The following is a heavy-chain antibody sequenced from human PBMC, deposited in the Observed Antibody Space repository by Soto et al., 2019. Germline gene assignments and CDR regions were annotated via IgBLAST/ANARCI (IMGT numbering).Heavy chain of an antibody. CDR2: SSATGSGT. CDR3: AKDRRAGGNYGFYSDF. D-gene: IGHD1-7*01. V-gene: IGHV3-23*01. J-gene: IGHJ4*02. CDR1: GFTFSSYG. Sequence: EMQLLESGGGLVQPGGSLRLSCEVSGFTFSSYGLTWFRQAPGKGLEWISFSSATGSGTYYADSVKGRFTISRDNSKNTLYLQMTSLRADDTAVYYCAKDRRAGGNYGFYSDFWGQGALVIVSS.